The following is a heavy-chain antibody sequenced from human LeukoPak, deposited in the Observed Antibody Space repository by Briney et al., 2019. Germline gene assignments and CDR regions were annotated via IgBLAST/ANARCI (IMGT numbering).Heavy chain of an antibody. V-gene: IGHV4-61*02. D-gene: IGHD1-26*01. CDR1: GGSISSGSYY. CDR3: ARHSWRVVGYYGMDV. J-gene: IGHJ6*02. Sequence: SETLSLTCAVSGGSISSGSYYWSWIRQPAGKGLEWIGRIYTSGSTNYNPSLKSRVTISVDTSKNQFSLKLSSVTAADTAVYYCARHSWRVVGYYGMDVWGQGTTVTVSS. CDR2: IYTSGST.